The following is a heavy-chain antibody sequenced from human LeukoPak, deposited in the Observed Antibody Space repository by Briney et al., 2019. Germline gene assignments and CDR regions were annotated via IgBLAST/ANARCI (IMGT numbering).Heavy chain of an antibody. J-gene: IGHJ4*02. Sequence: SETLSLTCTVSGGSISSSDYYWGWFRQPPGRGLEWIGASHFSGSSYYNASLQSRATVSVDTSKNQFSLKVTSVTAADTAVYYCARAWVVTAIDYWGQGTLVTVSS. D-gene: IGHD2-21*02. V-gene: IGHV4-39*01. CDR1: GGSISSSDYY. CDR2: SHFSGSS. CDR3: ARAWVVTAIDY.